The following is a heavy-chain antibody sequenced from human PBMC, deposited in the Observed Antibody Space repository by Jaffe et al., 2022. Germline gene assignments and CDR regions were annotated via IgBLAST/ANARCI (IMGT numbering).Heavy chain of an antibody. J-gene: IGHJ6*04. CDR3: ARGQRRVYITIFGVALDV. V-gene: IGHV4-34*01. D-gene: IGHD3-3*01. Sequence: QVQLQQWGAGLLKPSETLSLTCAVYGGSFSGYYWSWIRQPPGKGLEWIGEINHSGSTNYNPSLKSRVTISVDTSKNQFSLKLSSVTAADTAVYYCARGQRRVYITIFGVALDVWGKGTTVTVSS. CDR1: GGSFSGYY. CDR2: INHSGST.